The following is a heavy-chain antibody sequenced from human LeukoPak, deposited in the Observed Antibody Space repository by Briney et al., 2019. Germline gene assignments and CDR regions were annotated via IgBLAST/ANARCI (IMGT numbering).Heavy chain of an antibody. Sequence: SQTLSPTCTVSGASISSGSYYWSWIRQPAGKGLEWIGRIYTSGNTNYNPSPKSRVAISIDTSKNQFSLKLSSVTAADTAVYYCAREPADPGHLVVLAVVGCMDVWGNGTTVTVSS. CDR3: AREPADPGHLVVLAVVGCMDV. V-gene: IGHV4-61*02. CDR1: GASISSGSYY. D-gene: IGHD2-21*01. J-gene: IGHJ6*03. CDR2: IYTSGNT.